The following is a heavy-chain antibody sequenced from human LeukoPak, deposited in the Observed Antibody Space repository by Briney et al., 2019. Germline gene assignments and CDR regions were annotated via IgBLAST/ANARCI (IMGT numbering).Heavy chain of an antibody. CDR2: IIPIFGTA. V-gene: IGHV1-69*13. CDR3: ARVAAAGYFDY. J-gene: IGHJ4*02. D-gene: IGHD6-13*01. Sequence: GASVKVSCKASGGTFSSYAISWVQQAPGQGLEWMGGIIPIFGTANYAQKFQGRVTITADESTSTAYMELSSLRSEDTAVYYCARVAAAGYFDYWGQGTLVTVSS. CDR1: GGTFSSYA.